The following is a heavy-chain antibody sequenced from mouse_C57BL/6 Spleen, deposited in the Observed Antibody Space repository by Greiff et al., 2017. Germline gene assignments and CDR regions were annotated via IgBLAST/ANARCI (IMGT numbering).Heavy chain of an antibody. CDR1: GFTFSNYW. V-gene: IGHV6-3*01. Sequence: EVMLVESGGGLVQPGGSMKLSCVASGFTFSNYWMNWVRQSPEKGLEWVAQIRLKSDNYATHYAESVKGRFTISRDDSKSSVYLQMNNLRAEDTGIYYCTRGNYVTWVAYWGQGTLVTVSA. CDR2: IRLKSDNYAT. D-gene: IGHD2-1*01. CDR3: TRGNYVTWVAY. J-gene: IGHJ3*01.